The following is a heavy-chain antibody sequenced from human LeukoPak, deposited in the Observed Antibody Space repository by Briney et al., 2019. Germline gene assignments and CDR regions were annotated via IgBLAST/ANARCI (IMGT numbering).Heavy chain of an antibody. J-gene: IGHJ4*02. V-gene: IGHV3-48*01. D-gene: IGHD2-8*01. Sequence: QPGGSLRLSGAASGFTFSSYSINWVRQAPGKGLEGLSFISSSIRTIYYADSVKDRFTISRDNAKNSLFLKMNSRRAEDTAVYYCEKFYYFDHYFDYWGQGPLVPVSS. CDR1: GFTFSSYS. CDR2: ISSSIRTI. CDR3: EKFYYFDHYFDY.